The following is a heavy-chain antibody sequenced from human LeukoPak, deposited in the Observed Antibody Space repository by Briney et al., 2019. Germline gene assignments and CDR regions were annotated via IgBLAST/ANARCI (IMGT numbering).Heavy chain of an antibody. V-gene: IGHV4-4*07. CDR2: IYNNGST. J-gene: IGHJ6*04. CDR1: GGSISSYY. D-gene: IGHD1-26*01. Sequence: SETLSLTCTVSGGSISSYYWSWIRQPAGKGLEWIGRIYNNGSTNYNPSLKSRGTMSVDTSKNQFSLKLSSVTAAATAVYYCARDAIVGATILPAWMDVWGKGTTVTVSS. CDR3: ARDAIVGATILPAWMDV.